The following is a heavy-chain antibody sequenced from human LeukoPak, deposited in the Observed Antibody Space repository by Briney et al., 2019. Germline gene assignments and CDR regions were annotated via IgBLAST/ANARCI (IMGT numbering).Heavy chain of an antibody. CDR3: AKNDYFDSSGYYTY. D-gene: IGHD3-22*01. J-gene: IGHJ4*02. Sequence: GGSLRLSCAASGFTFSTYAMHWVRQAPGKGLELVAVISKDGSNKYYADSVKGRFTISRDNSKNTLYLQMNSLRAEDTAVYYCAKNDYFDSSGYYTYWGQGTLVTVSS. V-gene: IGHV3-30*18. CDR2: ISKDGSNK. CDR1: GFTFSTYA.